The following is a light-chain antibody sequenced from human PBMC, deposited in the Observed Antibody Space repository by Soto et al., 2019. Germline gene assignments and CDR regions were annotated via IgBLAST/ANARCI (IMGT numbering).Light chain of an antibody. Sequence: EIVMTQSPATLSVSPGVRATLSCRASQSISDTLARYQQKPGQAPRLLIHGASTRATGFPARFSGSGSGTDFTLTISSLQSEDFAVYYCQQYNNWPWTFGQGTKVDIK. CDR3: QQYNNWPWT. J-gene: IGKJ1*01. CDR2: GAS. V-gene: IGKV3-15*01. CDR1: QSISDT.